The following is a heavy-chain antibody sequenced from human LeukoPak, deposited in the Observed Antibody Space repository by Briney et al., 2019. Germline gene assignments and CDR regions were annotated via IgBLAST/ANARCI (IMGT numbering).Heavy chain of an antibody. CDR1: GGTFSSYA. Sequence: SVKVSCKASGGTFSSYAISWVRQAPGQGLEWMGGIIPIFGTANYAQKFQGRVTITADESTSTAYMELSSLRSDDTAVYYCARDQFPMVRGVLDYWGQGTLVTVSS. D-gene: IGHD3-10*01. V-gene: IGHV1-69*13. CDR3: ARDQFPMVRGVLDY. CDR2: IIPIFGTA. J-gene: IGHJ4*02.